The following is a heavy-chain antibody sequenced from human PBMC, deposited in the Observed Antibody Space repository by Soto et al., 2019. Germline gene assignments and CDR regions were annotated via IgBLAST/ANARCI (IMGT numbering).Heavy chain of an antibody. Sequence: GSLRLSCVASEFTFTHYWMHWVRQAPGKGLVWVSRISSDGTTTNYADSVKGRFTISRDNAKNTLYLQMTSLRVEDRAIYYCVRGKVAAGFDYWGQGALVTVSS. CDR1: EFTFTHYW. CDR2: ISSDGTTT. V-gene: IGHV3-74*01. D-gene: IGHD6-13*01. CDR3: VRGKVAAGFDY. J-gene: IGHJ4*02.